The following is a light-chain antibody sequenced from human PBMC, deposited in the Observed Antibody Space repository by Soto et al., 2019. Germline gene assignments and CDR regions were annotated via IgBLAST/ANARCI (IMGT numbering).Light chain of an antibody. CDR3: AAWDDSLNGPYV. J-gene: IGLJ1*01. CDR2: SNN. CDR1: SSNIGSNT. Sequence: QSVLTQPPSASGTPGQRVTISCSGSSSNIGSNTVSWYQQLPGTAPKLLIYSNNQRPSGVPDRFSGSKSGTSASLAISGLQSGDEADYYCAAWDDSLNGPYVFGTGTKVTVL. V-gene: IGLV1-44*01.